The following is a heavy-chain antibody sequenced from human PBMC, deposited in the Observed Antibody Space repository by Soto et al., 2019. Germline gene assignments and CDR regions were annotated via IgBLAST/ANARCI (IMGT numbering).Heavy chain of an antibody. CDR2: ISSTGKNI. D-gene: IGHD4-17*01. V-gene: IGHV3-11*01. Sequence: QVRLVESGGDLVKPGESLRLSCVASGFTFIDYYMNWVRQAPGKGLEWVSYISSTGKNIYYSDSVKGRFIVSRDNAKNSLFLQMSSLTVDDTAIYYCGRSHGAGSYWGRGTRVTVSS. CDR3: GRSHGAGSY. J-gene: IGHJ4*02. CDR1: GFTFIDYY.